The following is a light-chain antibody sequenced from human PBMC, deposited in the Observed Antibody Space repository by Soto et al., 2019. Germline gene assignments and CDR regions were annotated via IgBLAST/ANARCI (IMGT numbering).Light chain of an antibody. V-gene: IGKV1-9*01. CDR3: QHFRSYPPS. J-gene: IGKJ4*01. CDR2: ASS. Sequence: DIQLTQSPSFLSASVGDRVSITCRASQDIGHYLAWYQQRPGQAPRLLIYASSTLESGVPSRFSGSESGTEFTLTVSSLQPEDFATYHCQHFRSYPPSFGGGTKVEVK. CDR1: QDIGHY.